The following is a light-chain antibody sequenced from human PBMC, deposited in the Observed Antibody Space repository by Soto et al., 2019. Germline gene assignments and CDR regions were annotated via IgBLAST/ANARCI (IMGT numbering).Light chain of an antibody. V-gene: IGKV3-11*01. J-gene: IGKJ4*01. CDR2: DSS. CDR3: QQRSDWPLT. Sequence: EIVLTQSPATLSLSPGERATLSCRASQSIGNVLAWYQQKPGQAPRLLVYDSSNRATDIPARFSGSGSGTDFTLTISSLEPDDFAVYYCQQRSDWPLTFGGGTKV. CDR1: QSIGNV.